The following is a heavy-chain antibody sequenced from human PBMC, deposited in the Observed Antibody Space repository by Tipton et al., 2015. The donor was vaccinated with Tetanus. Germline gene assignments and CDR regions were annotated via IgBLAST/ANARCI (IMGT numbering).Heavy chain of an antibody. CDR3: VSRYSNAWYYFDI. J-gene: IGHJ4*02. CDR2: IKEDGSEK. Sequence: SLRLSCAVSDSIASHSYVTWVRQAPGKGLEWVANIKEDGSEKYYVDSVKGRFTISRDNAKNSLLLEMSSLRVEDTAVYFCVSRYSNAWYYFDIWGQGTPVTVSS. CDR1: DSIASHSY. V-gene: IGHV3-7*03. D-gene: IGHD5-12*01.